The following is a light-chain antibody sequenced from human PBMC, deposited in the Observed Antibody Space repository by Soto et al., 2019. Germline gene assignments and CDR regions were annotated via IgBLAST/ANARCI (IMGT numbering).Light chain of an antibody. CDR2: GVT. V-gene: IGLV2-14*01. J-gene: IGLJ2*01. Sequence: QSVLTQPASVSGSPGQSITISCTGTSSDVGGYNHVSWYQQYPGKAPKLMIYGVTNRPSGVSNRFSGSKTGNTASLTISGLQAEDEADYYCCSYAGGSTVVFGGGTKLTVL. CDR3: CSYAGGSTVV. CDR1: SSDVGGYNH.